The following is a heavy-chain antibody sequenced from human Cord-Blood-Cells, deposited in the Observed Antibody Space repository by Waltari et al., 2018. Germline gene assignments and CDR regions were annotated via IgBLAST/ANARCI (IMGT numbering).Heavy chain of an antibody. D-gene: IGHD2-15*01. V-gene: IGHV4-34*01. CDR2: INHSGST. CDR1: GGSFSGYY. Sequence: QLQLQESGAGLLKPSETLSLTCAVYGGSFSGYYWCWIRQPPGKGLEWIGEINHSGSTNYNPSLKSRVTISVDTSKNQFSLKLSSVNAADTAVYYCARGFCSGGSCYKHNWFDPWGQGTLVTVSS. CDR3: ARGFCSGGSCYKHNWFDP. J-gene: IGHJ5*02.